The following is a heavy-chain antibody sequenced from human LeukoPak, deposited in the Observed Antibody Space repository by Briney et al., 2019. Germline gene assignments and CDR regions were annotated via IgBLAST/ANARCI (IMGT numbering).Heavy chain of an antibody. J-gene: IGHJ1*01. D-gene: IGHD1-26*01. CDR3: AGYSGSHLGAGAEYFQH. CDR1: GASISSSSYY. Sequence: SETLSLTCTVSGASISSSSYYWAWIRQPPGKGLEWIGSMDYSGSTYYKPSLKSRVTISVDTSKNPFSLKLSSVTAADTAVYYCAGYSGSHLGAGAEYFQHWGQGTLVTVSS. V-gene: IGHV4-39*01. CDR2: MDYSGST.